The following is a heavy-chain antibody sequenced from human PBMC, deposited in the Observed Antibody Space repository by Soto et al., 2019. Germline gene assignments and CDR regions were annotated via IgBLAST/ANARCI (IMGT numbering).Heavy chain of an antibody. CDR2: ISAYNGNT. Sequence: ASVKVSCKASGYTFTSYGISWVRQAPGQGLEWMGWISAYNGNTNYAQKLQGRVTMTTDTSTSTAYMELRSLRSDDTAVYYCARPLGRNFGVANFDYWGQGTLVTVSS. CDR1: GYTFTSYG. D-gene: IGHD3-3*01. V-gene: IGHV1-18*01. CDR3: ARPLGRNFGVANFDY. J-gene: IGHJ4*02.